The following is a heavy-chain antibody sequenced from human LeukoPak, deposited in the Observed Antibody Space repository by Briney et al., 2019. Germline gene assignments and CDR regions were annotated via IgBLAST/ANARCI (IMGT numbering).Heavy chain of an antibody. CDR2: ISWSSDNI. CDR1: GFTFDDYA. CDR3: ARDTMIVVDSPLDY. J-gene: IGHJ4*02. V-gene: IGHV3-9*01. D-gene: IGHD3-22*01. Sequence: PGGSLRLSCAASGFTFDDYAIHWVRQAPGKGLEWVSGISWSSDNIGYADSVKGRFTITRDNAKNSLYLQMNSLRAEDTAVYYCARDTMIVVDSPLDYWGQGTLVTVSS.